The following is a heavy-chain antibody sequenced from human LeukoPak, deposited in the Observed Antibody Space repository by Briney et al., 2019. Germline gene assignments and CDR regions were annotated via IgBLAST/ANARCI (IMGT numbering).Heavy chain of an antibody. J-gene: IGHJ3*02. CDR1: GGSISSYF. Sequence: SETLSLTCTVSGGSISSYFWSWIRQPPGKGLEWIGFIYYSGSTNYNPSLKSRVTISVDTSKKQLSLRLSSVTAADTALYYCAGRVGDTDLIAFDIWSQGTMVTVSS. D-gene: IGHD1-26*01. CDR2: IYYSGST. V-gene: IGHV4-59*01. CDR3: AGRVGDTDLIAFDI.